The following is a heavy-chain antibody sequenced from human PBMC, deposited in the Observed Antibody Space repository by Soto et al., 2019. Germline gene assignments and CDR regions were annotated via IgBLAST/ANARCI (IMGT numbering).Heavy chain of an antibody. D-gene: IGHD6-13*01. CDR1: GVSGSSGRDY. V-gene: IGHV4-61*01. CDR2: IYYSGST. CDR3: ARAGGIAEAGTRWFDP. Sequence: ASDTRSLTCSVAGVSGSSGRDYLSWIRQPPGKGLEWIGYIYYSGSTNYNPSLKSRVTISVDTSKNQFSLKLSSVTAADTAVYYCARAGGIAEAGTRWFDPWGQGTLVTVS. J-gene: IGHJ5*02.